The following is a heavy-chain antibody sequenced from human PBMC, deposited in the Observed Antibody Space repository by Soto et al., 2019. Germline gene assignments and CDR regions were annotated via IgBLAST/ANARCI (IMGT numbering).Heavy chain of an antibody. CDR2: IYYSGGT. CDR1: DDSGGSDY. V-gene: IGHV4-59*08. CDR3: AGPRKTAMVFEF. J-gene: IGHJ4*02. D-gene: IGHD5-18*01. Sequence: QVQLQESGPGLVKASETLSLTCSVSDDSGGSDYWSWIRQPPGKGLEWIGYIYYSGGTNYNPSLRRRVTISIDRSKNHVALTLRSVTVAATAVYHCAGPRKTAMVFEFWGQGALVTVSS.